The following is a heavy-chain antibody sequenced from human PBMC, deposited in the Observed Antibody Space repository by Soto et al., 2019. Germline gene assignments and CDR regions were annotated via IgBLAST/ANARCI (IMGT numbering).Heavy chain of an antibody. CDR1: GYTFTSYG. D-gene: IGHD3-22*01. Sequence: SVKVSCKASGYTFTSYGISWVRQAPGQGLEWMGWINPNSGGTNYAQKFQGRVTMTRDTSISTAYMELSRLRSDDTAVYYCARGAYYDSSGPPFQHWGQGTLVTVSS. J-gene: IGHJ1*01. V-gene: IGHV1-2*02. CDR2: INPNSGGT. CDR3: ARGAYYDSSGPPFQH.